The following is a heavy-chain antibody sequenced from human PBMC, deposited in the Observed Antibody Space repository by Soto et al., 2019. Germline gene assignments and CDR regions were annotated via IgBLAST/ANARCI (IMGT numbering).Heavy chain of an antibody. D-gene: IGHD2-2*01. CDR1: GYSFTSYW. Sequence: PGESLKISCKGSGYSFTSYWISWVRQMPGKGLEWMGRIDPSDSYTNYSPSFQGHVTISADKSISTAYLQWSSLKASDTAMYYCAREGRYCSSTSCPESLHYYYGMDVWGQGTTVTVSS. CDR3: AREGRYCSSTSCPESLHYYYGMDV. V-gene: IGHV5-10-1*01. CDR2: IDPSDSYT. J-gene: IGHJ6*02.